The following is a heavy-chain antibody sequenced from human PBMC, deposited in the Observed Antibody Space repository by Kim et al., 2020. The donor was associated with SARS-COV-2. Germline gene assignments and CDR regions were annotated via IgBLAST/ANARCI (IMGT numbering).Heavy chain of an antibody. CDR1: GFSLRSNW. CDR3: ARGTADWPGIDY. J-gene: IGHJ4*02. D-gene: IGHD3-9*01. V-gene: IGHV3-74*01. Sequence: GGSLRLSCAVSGFSLRSNWMHWVRQAPGKELVWLARINSNDGNYASYGDSVKGRFTISRDNAKNTLYLQMHSLGVEDTALYYCARGTADWPGIDYWGQGTLVTVSA. CDR2: INSNDGNYA.